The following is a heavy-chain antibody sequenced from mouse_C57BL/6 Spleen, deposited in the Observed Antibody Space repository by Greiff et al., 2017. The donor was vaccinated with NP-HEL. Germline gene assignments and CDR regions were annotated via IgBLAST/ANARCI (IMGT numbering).Heavy chain of an antibody. CDR1: GFTFSDYY. CDR2: INYDGSST. D-gene: IGHD2-4*01. CDR3: ARLYYDYAWFAY. J-gene: IGHJ3*01. V-gene: IGHV5-16*01. Sequence: EVHLVESEGGLVQPGSSMKLSCTASGFTFSDYYMAWVRQVPEQGLEWVANINYDGSSTYYLASLQSRFIISRDTAKNILYLQMIRLKSDDTDTYYCARLYYDYAWFAYWGQGTLVTVSA.